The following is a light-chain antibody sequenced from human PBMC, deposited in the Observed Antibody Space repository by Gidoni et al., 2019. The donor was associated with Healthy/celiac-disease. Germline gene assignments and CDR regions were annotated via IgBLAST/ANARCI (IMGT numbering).Light chain of an antibody. V-gene: IGKV3-15*01. CDR1: KSVSSN. CDR3: QQYNNWLRTT. Sequence: EIVMTQSPATLSVSPGERATLSCRASKSVSSNLAWYQQKPGQAPRLLIYGASTRATGIPARFSGSGSGTEFTLTISSLQSEDFAVYYCQQYNNWLRTTFGPGTKVDIK. J-gene: IGKJ3*01. CDR2: GAS.